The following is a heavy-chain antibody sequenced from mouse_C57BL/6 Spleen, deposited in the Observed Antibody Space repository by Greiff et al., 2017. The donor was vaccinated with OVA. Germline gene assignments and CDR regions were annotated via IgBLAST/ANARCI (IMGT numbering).Heavy chain of an antibody. CDR2: INPNNGGT. CDR1: GYTFTDYN. Sequence: LQLQQSGPELVKPGASVKMSCKASGYTFTDYNMHWVKQSHGKSLEWIGYINPNNGGTSYNQKFKGKATLTVNKSSSTAYMELRTLTSKDSADDYCARAWEYGSSYGYFDVWGTGTTVTVSS. J-gene: IGHJ1*03. CDR3: ARAWEYGSSYGYFDV. D-gene: IGHD1-1*01. V-gene: IGHV1-22*01.